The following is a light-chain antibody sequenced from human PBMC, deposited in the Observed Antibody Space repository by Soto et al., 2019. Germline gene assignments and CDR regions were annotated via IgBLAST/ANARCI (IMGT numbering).Light chain of an antibody. CDR2: AAS. Sequence: ATRMTQSPYSLSASTGDRVTITCRASQGISSYLAWYQQKPGKAPKLLIYAASTLQSGVPSRFSGSGSGTDFTLTISCLQSEDFAAYYCQQYYSYPRTLGQGTKLEIK. J-gene: IGKJ2*01. CDR1: QGISSY. CDR3: QQYYSYPRT. V-gene: IGKV1-8*01.